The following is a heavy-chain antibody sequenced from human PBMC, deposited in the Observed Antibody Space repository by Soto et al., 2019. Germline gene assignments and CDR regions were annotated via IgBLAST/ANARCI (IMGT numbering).Heavy chain of an antibody. CDR1: GGTFSSYA. V-gene: IGHV1-69*06. CDR2: IIPIFGTA. D-gene: IGHD3-10*01. CDR3: AREVWFGELSYFDY. J-gene: IGHJ4*02. Sequence: AASVKVSCKASGGTFSSYAISWVRQAPGQGLEWMGGIIPIFGTANYAQKFQGRVTITADKSTSTAYMELSSLRSEDTAVYYCAREVWFGELSYFDYWGQGTLVTVSS.